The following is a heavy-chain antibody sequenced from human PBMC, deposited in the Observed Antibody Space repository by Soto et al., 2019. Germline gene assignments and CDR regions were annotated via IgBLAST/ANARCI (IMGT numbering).Heavy chain of an antibody. CDR1: GFSLGTRGMC. Sequence: GHALVSRLQSLTLRCTFSGFSLGTRGMCVSWIRQPPGTSLDWLALIDWDDDKYYSTSLKTRLSISKDTSKNQVVLTMPNMDPVDTATYYCARILIAALKPHPHGSEYYFDYWGQGTLVTVS. D-gene: IGHD6-13*01. CDR3: ARILIAALKPHPHGSEYYFDY. CDR2: IDWDDDK. V-gene: IGHV2-70*01. J-gene: IGHJ4*02.